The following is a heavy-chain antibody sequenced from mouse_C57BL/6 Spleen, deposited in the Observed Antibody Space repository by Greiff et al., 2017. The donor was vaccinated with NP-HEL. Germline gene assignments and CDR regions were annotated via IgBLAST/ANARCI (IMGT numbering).Heavy chain of an antibody. CDR2: ISSGSSTI. CDR3: ARWIGYYPYYAMDY. V-gene: IGHV5-17*01. CDR1: GFTFSDYG. J-gene: IGHJ4*01. D-gene: IGHD2-3*01. Sequence: EVQVVESGGGLVKPGGSLKLSCAASGFTFSDYGMHWVRQAPEKGLEWVAYISSGSSTIYYADTVKGRFTISRDNAKNTLFLQMTSLRSEDTAMYYCARWIGYYPYYAMDYWGQGTSVTVSS.